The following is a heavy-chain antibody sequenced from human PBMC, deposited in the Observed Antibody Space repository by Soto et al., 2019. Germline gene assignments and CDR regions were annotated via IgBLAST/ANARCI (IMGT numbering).Heavy chain of an antibody. CDR1: GGTFSSYA. J-gene: IGHJ6*02. D-gene: IGHD1-26*01. CDR2: IIPIFGTA. Sequence: VKVSCKASGGTFSSYAISWVRQAPGQGLEWMGGIIPIFGTANYAQKFQGRVTITADESTSTAYMELSSLRSEDTAVYYCASGSYIGYYYYGMDVWGQGTTVTVSS. V-gene: IGHV1-69*13. CDR3: ASGSYIGYYYYGMDV.